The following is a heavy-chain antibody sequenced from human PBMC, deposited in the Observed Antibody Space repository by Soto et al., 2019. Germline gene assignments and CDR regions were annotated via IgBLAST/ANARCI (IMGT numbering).Heavy chain of an antibody. CDR1: GFTFTNAW. D-gene: IGHD3-16*01. V-gene: IGHV3-15*07. J-gene: IGHJ4*02. CDR2: IKSKINGGTT. CDR3: AEDLPDWGAYAFDY. Sequence: EVQLVDSGGGSVEPGGSLRLSCAASGFTFTNAWLNWVRQAPGKGLEWVGRIKSKINGGTTDYAAPVKGRFSISRDDSENTVYLQMNSLKTEDTAVYYCAEDLPDWGAYAFDYWCQGTLFTFSS.